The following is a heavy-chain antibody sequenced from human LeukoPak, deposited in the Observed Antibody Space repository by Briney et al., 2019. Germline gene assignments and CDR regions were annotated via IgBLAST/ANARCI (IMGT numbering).Heavy chain of an antibody. Sequence: SETLSLTCTVSGGSISSYYWSWIRQPAGKGLEWIGRIYTSGSTNYNPSLKSRVTMSVDTSKNQFSLKLSSVTAADTAVYYCARDPNCYDSSGYPTWGQGTLVTVSS. D-gene: IGHD3-22*01. J-gene: IGHJ5*02. V-gene: IGHV4-4*07. CDR1: GGSISSYY. CDR3: ARDPNCYDSSGYPT. CDR2: IYTSGST.